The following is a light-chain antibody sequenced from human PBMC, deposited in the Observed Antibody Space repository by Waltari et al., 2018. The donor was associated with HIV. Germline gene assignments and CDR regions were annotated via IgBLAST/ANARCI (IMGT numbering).Light chain of an antibody. CDR1: QGVGSN. CDR2: GAA. Sequence: DIVLPQSPAILSVSPGERVTLSCRASQGVGSNLAWYQQKVGQAPRLLIYGAATRAAAIPVRFSGSGSGTDFTLTIDSLQSEDFATYYCQQYNIRPRGNTFGQGTKLQIK. CDR3: QQYNIRPRGNT. J-gene: IGKJ2*01. V-gene: IGKV3-15*01.